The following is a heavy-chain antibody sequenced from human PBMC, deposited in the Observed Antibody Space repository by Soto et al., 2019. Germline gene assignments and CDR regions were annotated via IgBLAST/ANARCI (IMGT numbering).Heavy chain of an antibody. CDR2: ISYDGSNK. D-gene: IGHD2-2*01. J-gene: IGHJ6*03. V-gene: IGHV3-30*18. CDR1: GFTFSSYG. Sequence: QVQLVESGGGVVQPGRSLRLSCAASGFTFSSYGMHWVRQAPGKGLEWVAVISYDGSNKYYADSVKGRFTISRDNSKNTLYLQMNSLTAEDTAVYYCAKTVVPAAIGHYYYYYMDVWGKGTTVTVSS. CDR3: AKTVVPAAIGHYYYYYMDV.